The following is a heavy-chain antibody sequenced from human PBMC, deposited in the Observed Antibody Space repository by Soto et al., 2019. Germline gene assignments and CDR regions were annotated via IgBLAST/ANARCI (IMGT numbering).Heavy chain of an antibody. J-gene: IGHJ3*02. Sequence: GGSLRLSCEASGFTFSSYAMSWVRQAPGKGLEWVSAISGSGGSTYYADSVKGRFTISRDNSKNTLYLQMNSLRAEDTAVYYCAKAHCSSTSCYSRGAFDIWGQGTMVTVSS. CDR1: GFTFSSYA. V-gene: IGHV3-23*01. CDR3: AKAHCSSTSCYSRGAFDI. CDR2: ISGSGGST. D-gene: IGHD2-2*01.